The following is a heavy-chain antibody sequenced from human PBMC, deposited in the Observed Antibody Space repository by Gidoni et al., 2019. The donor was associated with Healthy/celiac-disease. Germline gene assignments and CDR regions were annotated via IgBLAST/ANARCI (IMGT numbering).Heavy chain of an antibody. CDR3: ARWGVYDDYYLPYYYYGMDV. CDR1: GFTFSSYW. CDR2: IKQDGSEK. V-gene: IGHV3-7*01. D-gene: IGHD3-22*01. Sequence: EVQLVESGGGLVQPGGSLRLSCAASGFTFSSYWMSWVRQAPGKGLEWVANIKQDGSEKYYVDSVKGRFTISRDNAKNSLYLQMNSLRAEDTAVYYCARWGVYDDYYLPYYYYGMDVWGQGTTVTVSS. J-gene: IGHJ6*02.